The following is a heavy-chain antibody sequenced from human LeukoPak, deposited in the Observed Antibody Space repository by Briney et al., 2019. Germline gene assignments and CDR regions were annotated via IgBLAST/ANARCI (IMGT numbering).Heavy chain of an antibody. CDR2: LSGNERDT. J-gene: IGHJ4*02. Sequence: PGGSLRLSCAASGFTFSNYAMSWVRQAPGKGLEWVSSLSGNERDTRYADSVRGRFTISRDNSENLLYLQMTSPGAEDTAIYYCSKDLERHTVGYFDSWGQGVLVTVSS. CDR3: SKDLERHTVGYFDS. D-gene: IGHD1-1*01. CDR1: GFTFSNYA. V-gene: IGHV3-23*01.